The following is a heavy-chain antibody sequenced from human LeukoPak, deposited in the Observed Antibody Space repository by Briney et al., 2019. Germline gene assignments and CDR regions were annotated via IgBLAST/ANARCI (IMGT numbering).Heavy chain of an antibody. J-gene: IGHJ6*02. CDR1: GESIRSSNW. D-gene: IGHD3-10*01. CDR3: AREPAMVRGVRSGSYYYYGMDV. Sequence: SGTLSLTCTVSGESIRSSNWWSWVRQPPGKGLEWIGEIYHSGTTYYNPSLKSRVTISVDTSKNQFSLKLSSVTAADTAVYYCAREPAMVRGVRSGSYYYYGMDVWGQGTTVTVSS. V-gene: IGHV4-4*02. CDR2: IYHSGTT.